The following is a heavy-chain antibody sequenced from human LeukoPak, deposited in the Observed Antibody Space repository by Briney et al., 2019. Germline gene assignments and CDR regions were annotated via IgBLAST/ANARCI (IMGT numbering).Heavy chain of an antibody. Sequence: SETLSLTCTVSGGSISSSSYYWGWIRQPPGKGLEWTGGIFYSGSTYYNPSLKSRVTISGDTSKKQFSLKLSSVTASDTAMYYCARLGYCNSSSCYLHYHYYMDVWGKGTTVTVSS. CDR3: ARLGYCNSSSCYLHYHYYMDV. D-gene: IGHD2-2*01. V-gene: IGHV4-39*01. CDR1: GGSISSSSYY. CDR2: IFYSGST. J-gene: IGHJ6*03.